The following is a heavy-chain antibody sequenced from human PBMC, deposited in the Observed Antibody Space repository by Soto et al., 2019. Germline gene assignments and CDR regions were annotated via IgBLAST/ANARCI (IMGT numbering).Heavy chain of an antibody. V-gene: IGHV4-59*08. CDR3: ARAGDYYDSSGYSTYFDP. Sequence: SDTLSLTCTVSGGSISSYYWSWIRQPPGKDLEWIGYIYYSGSTYYNPSLKSRVTISVDTSKNQFSLKLSSVTAADTAVYYCARAGDYYDSSGYSTYFDPWGQGTLVTVSS. D-gene: IGHD3-22*01. CDR1: GGSISSYY. CDR2: IYYSGST. J-gene: IGHJ4*02.